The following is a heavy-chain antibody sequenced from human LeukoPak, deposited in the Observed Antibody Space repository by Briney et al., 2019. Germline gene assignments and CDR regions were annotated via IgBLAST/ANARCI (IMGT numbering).Heavy chain of an antibody. J-gene: IGHJ4*02. CDR3: ARAMVRGVITPDY. Sequence: ASVTASCKASGYTFTGYYMHWVRQAPGQGLEWMGRINPNSGGTNYAQKFQGRVTMTRDTSISTAYMELSRLRSDDTAVYYCARAMVRGVITPDYWGQGTLVTVSS. CDR2: INPNSGGT. V-gene: IGHV1-2*06. CDR1: GYTFTGYY. D-gene: IGHD3-10*01.